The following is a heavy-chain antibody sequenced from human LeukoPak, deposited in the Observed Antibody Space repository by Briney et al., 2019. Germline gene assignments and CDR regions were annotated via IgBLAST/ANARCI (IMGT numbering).Heavy chain of an antibody. J-gene: IGHJ3*02. D-gene: IGHD5-18*01. CDR3: ARDSSGYSYGLTFDAFDI. CDR1: GFTFSSYS. CDR2: ISSSSSYI. Sequence: GGSLRLSCAASGFTFSSYSMNWVRQAPGKGLEWVSSISSSSSYIYYADSVKGRFTISRDNAKNSLYLQMNSLRAGDTAVYYCARDSSGYSYGLTFDAFDIWGQGTMVTVSS. V-gene: IGHV3-21*01.